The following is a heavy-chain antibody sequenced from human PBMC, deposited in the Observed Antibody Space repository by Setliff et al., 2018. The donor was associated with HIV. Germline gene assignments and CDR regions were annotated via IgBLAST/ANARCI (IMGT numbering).Heavy chain of an antibody. CDR2: IYYTGNT. J-gene: IGHJ3*02. D-gene: IGHD2-2*01. V-gene: IGHV4-39*02. CDR3: AGEGTHIRWQVEDSFHI. CDR1: DGSITTDNYF. Sequence: SETLSLTCTVSDGSITTDNYFWGWIRQPPGKGLEWIGSIYYTGNTYSNSSLKSRVSMSVDTSKKQISLRLHSVTAADTAVYYCAGEGTHIRWQVEDSFHIWGEGTMVTVS.